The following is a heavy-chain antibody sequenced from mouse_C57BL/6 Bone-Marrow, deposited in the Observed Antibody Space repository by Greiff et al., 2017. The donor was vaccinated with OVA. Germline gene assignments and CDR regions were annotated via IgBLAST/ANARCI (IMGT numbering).Heavy chain of an antibody. CDR3: VREHYYGSSPAPGNFDV. V-gene: IGHV10-3*01. Sequence: EVKLVESGGGLVQPKGSLKLSCAASGFTFNTYAMHWVRQAPGKGLEWVARIRSKSSNYATYYADSVKDRFTISRDDSQSMLYLQMNNLKTEDTAMYYCVREHYYGSSPAPGNFDVWGTGTTVTVSS. J-gene: IGHJ1*03. CDR1: GFTFNTYA. CDR2: IRSKSSNYAT. D-gene: IGHD1-1*01.